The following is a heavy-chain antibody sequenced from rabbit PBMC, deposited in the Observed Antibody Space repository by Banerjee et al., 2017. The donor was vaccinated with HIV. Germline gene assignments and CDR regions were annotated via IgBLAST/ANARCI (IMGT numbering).Heavy chain of an antibody. CDR1: GFSFSSSYW. Sequence: QEQLGESGGDLVKPEGSLTLTCTASGFSFSSSYWICWVRQAPGKGLEWIACVYAGVGDRAYYASWAKGRFTISSDNAQNTVDLQMNSLTAADTATYFCAREGYDDYGDYYGMDLWGPGTLVTVS. CDR3: AREGYDDYGDYYGMDL. D-gene: IGHD2-1*01. CDR2: VYAGVGDRA. V-gene: IGHV1S45*01. J-gene: IGHJ6*01.